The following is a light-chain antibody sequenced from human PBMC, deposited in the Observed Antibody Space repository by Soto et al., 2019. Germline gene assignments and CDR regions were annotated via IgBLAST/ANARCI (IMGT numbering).Light chain of an antibody. V-gene: IGKV1-39*01. CDR2: GAS. J-gene: IGKJ1*01. Sequence: DIQMTQSPSSLSASVGDTVTIACRASQSISSRLSWYQQRPGKAPKLLVYGASTLQSGVPSRFSGSGFGTDFTLTINSLQPEDFATYYCQQTYSRVTFGQGTKVEIK. CDR1: QSISSR. CDR3: QQTYSRVT.